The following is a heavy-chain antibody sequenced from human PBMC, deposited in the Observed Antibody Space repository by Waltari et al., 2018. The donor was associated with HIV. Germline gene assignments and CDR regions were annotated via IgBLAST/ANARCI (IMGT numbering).Heavy chain of an antibody. J-gene: IGHJ6*03. CDR2: MNPNSGNT. CDR3: ARGRLQRHAPPRFRGYYYMDV. CDR1: GYTFTSYD. Sequence: QVQLVQSGAEVKKPGASVKVSCKASGYTFTSYDINWVRQATGQGLEWMGWMNPNSGNTGYAQKFQGRVTMTRNTSISTAYMELSSLRSEDTAVYYCARGRLQRHAPPRFRGYYYMDVWGKGTTVTVSS. V-gene: IGHV1-8*01. D-gene: IGHD4-4*01.